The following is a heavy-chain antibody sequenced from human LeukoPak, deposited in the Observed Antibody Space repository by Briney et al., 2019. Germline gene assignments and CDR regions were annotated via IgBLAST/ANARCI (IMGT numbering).Heavy chain of an antibody. J-gene: IGHJ4*02. CDR2: IYTSGST. CDR3: AREVPNSGYSTRAIDS. Sequence: SETLSLTCTVSGDSISSSFWSWIRQPAGKGLEWIGRIYTSGSTNYNPSLKSRVTLSVDTSKNQLSLNLTSVTAADTAVYYCAREVPNSGYSTRAIDSWGQGTLVTVSS. D-gene: IGHD3-3*01. CDR1: GDSISSSF. V-gene: IGHV4-4*07.